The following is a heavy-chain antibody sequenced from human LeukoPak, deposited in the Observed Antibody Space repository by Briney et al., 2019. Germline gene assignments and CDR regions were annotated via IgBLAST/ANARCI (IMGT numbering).Heavy chain of an antibody. CDR3: ATPPYDSSGYYSNGAFDI. D-gene: IGHD3-22*01. Sequence: GESLKISCKGSGYSFTSYWIGWVRQMPGKGLEWMGIIYPGDSDTRYSPSFQGQFTISADKSISTAYLQWSTLKASDTAMYYCATPPYDSSGYYSNGAFDIWGQGTMVTVSS. CDR2: IYPGDSDT. J-gene: IGHJ3*02. V-gene: IGHV5-51*01. CDR1: GYSFTSYW.